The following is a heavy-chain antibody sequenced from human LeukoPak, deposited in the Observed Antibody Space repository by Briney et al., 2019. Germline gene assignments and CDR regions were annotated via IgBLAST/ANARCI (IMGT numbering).Heavy chain of an antibody. J-gene: IGHJ6*03. V-gene: IGHV1-69*13. CDR2: IIPIFGTA. D-gene: IGHD4-11*01. CDR3: ARGGTVTSPHYYYYYMDV. Sequence: GASVKVSCKASGGTFSSYAISWLRQAPGQGLEWMGGIIPIFGTANYAQKFQGRVTITADESTGTAYMELSSLRSEDTAVYYCARGGTVTSPHYYYYYMDVWGKGTTVTVSS. CDR1: GGTFSSYA.